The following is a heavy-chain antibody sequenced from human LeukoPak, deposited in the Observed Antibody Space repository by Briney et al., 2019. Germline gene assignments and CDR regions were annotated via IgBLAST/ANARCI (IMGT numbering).Heavy chain of an antibody. CDR2: IKQDGSEK. D-gene: IGHD7-27*01. CDR1: GFTFSSYE. Sequence: GGPLRLSCAASGFTFSSYEMNWVRQAPGKGLEWVANIKQDGSEKYYVDSVKGRFTISRDNAKYSLYLQMDSLRAEDTAVYYCARDKRTGDSYFDSWGQGTLVTVSS. J-gene: IGHJ4*02. CDR3: ARDKRTGDSYFDS. V-gene: IGHV3-7*01.